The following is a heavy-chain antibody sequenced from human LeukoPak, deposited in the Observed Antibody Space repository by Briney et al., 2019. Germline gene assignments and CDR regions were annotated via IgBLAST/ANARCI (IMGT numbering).Heavy chain of an antibody. J-gene: IGHJ4*02. Sequence: SQTLSLTCAVSGDSISSNSAAWNWLRQSPARGLEWLGRTDYRSKWYNDYAVSVKSRITINPDTSKYQFSLQLNSVSREDTAVYYCARVRQGLFDYWGQGTLVTVSS. CDR3: ARVRQGLFDY. V-gene: IGHV6-1*01. CDR2: TDYRSKWYN. CDR1: GDSISSNSAA.